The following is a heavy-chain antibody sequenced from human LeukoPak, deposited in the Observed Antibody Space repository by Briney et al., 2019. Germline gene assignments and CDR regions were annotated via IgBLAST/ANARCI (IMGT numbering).Heavy chain of an antibody. Sequence: PAETLSLTCAVYGGSFSDYFWSWIRQPPGKGLEWIGEINHSGSTNYNPSLKSRVTISVDTPKNQFSLKLTSVTAADTAVYYCARGHGAFDIWGQGTMVTVSS. V-gene: IGHV4-34*01. CDR1: GGSFSDYF. CDR3: ARGHGAFDI. J-gene: IGHJ3*02. CDR2: INHSGST.